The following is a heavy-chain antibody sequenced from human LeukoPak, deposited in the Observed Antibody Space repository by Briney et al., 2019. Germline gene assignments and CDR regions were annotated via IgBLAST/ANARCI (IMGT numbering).Heavy chain of an antibody. D-gene: IGHD6-13*01. Sequence: GESLTISCKGSGSSFSSYWIGWVGQMPGKSLEWMGIIYPAVSDTRYNPSFKGQVTISADRSISTAYLQWSSLKASDTAMYFCVTQVDCPSRRTYNSGNKGFHPWGQGTLITVSS. J-gene: IGHJ5*02. CDR2: IYPAVSDT. CDR1: GSSFSSYW. V-gene: IGHV5-51*01. CDR3: VTQVDCPSRRTYNSGNKGFHP.